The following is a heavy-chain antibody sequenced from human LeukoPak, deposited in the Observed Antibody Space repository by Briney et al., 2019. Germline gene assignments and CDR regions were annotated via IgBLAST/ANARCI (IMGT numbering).Heavy chain of an antibody. CDR3: ARDIVELIGGSDVDY. CDR2: IYYSGIT. Sequence: SIYYSGITSYNPSLKSRVTISVDTSKNQFSLKLSSVTAADTAVYYCARDIVELIGGSDVDYWGQGTLVTVSS. V-gene: IGHV4-39*07. J-gene: IGHJ4*02. D-gene: IGHD3-22*01.